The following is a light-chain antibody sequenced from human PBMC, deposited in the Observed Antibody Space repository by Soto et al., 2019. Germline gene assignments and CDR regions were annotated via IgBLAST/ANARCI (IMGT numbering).Light chain of an antibody. V-gene: IGLV2-8*01. J-gene: IGLJ2*01. CDR1: SSDVGGYNY. CDR2: EVS. CDR3: RSYAGSNIP. Sequence: QSVLTQPPSASGSPGQSVTISCTGTSSDVGGYNYVSWYQQHPGKAPKLMIYEVSKRPSGVPDRFSGSKSGNTASLTVSGLQAEDEADYYCRSYAGSNIPFGGGTKLTFL.